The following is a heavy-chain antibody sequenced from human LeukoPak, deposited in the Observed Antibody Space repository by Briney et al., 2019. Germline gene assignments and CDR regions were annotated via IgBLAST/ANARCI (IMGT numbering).Heavy chain of an antibody. J-gene: IGHJ6*03. CDR3: ARHIGGGIEDMDV. D-gene: IGHD3-16*02. V-gene: IGHV4-59*08. CDR2: IYVTGN. Sequence: SETLSLTCTVSGGSIGTYYWSWVRQSPGKGLEWIGYIYVTGNRYNPYLQSRVTISVDTSRNQFFLKMSSVTTADTAVYYCARHIGGGIEDMDVWGKGTKVTVSS. CDR1: GGSIGTYY.